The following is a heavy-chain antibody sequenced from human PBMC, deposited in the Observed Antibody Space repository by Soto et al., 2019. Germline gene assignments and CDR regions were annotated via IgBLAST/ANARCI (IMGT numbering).Heavy chain of an antibody. CDR2: IYHSGSS. D-gene: IGHD3-22*01. V-gene: IGHV4-4*02. J-gene: IGHJ4*02. Sequence: SETLSHTCAVSDSSISSVHWWSWDRQPPGKGLEWIGEIYHSGSSNYNPSLKSRVTISVDKSKNQFSLKLSSVIAADTAMYYCARKGYYDSSAYSFDSWGQGTLVTVSS. CDR3: ARKGYYDSSAYSFDS. CDR1: DSSISSVHW.